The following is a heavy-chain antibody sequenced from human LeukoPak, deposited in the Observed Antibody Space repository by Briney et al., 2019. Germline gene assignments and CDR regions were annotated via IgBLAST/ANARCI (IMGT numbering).Heavy chain of an antibody. J-gene: IGHJ5*02. Sequence: ASVKVSCKASGYTFTGYYMHWMRQAPGQGLEWMGWINPNSGGTNYAQKFQGRVTMTRDTSISTAYMELSRLRSDDTAVYYCAREYDSSGYYYGWFDPWGQGTLVTVSS. V-gene: IGHV1-2*02. CDR1: GYTFTGYY. CDR2: INPNSGGT. D-gene: IGHD3-22*01. CDR3: AREYDSSGYYYGWFDP.